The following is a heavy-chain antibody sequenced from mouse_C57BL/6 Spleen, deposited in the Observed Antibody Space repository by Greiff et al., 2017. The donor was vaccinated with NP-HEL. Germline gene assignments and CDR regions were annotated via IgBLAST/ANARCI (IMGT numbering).Heavy chain of an antibody. CDR2: SRNKANDYTT. CDR1: GFTFSDFY. CDR3: ARDLMDY. J-gene: IGHJ4*01. Sequence: EVKVVESGGGLVQSGRSLRLSCATSGFTFSDFYMEWVRQAPGKGLEWIAASRNKANDYTTEYSASVKGRFIVSRDTSQSILYLQMNALRAEDTAIYYCARDLMDYWGQGTSVTVSS. V-gene: IGHV7-1*01.